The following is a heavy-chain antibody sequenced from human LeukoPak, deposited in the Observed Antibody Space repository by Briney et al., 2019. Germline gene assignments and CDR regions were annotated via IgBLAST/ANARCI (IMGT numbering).Heavy chain of an antibody. J-gene: IGHJ6*02. Sequence: PSETLSLTCAVYGGSFSGYYWSWIRQPPGKGLEWIGEINHSGSTNYNPSLKSRVTISVDTSKNQFSLKLSSVTAADTAVYYCARAKRAGDTYYYGMDVWGQGTTATVSS. CDR2: INHSGST. CDR1: GGSFSGYY. V-gene: IGHV4-34*01. D-gene: IGHD6-25*01. CDR3: ARAKRAGDTYYYGMDV.